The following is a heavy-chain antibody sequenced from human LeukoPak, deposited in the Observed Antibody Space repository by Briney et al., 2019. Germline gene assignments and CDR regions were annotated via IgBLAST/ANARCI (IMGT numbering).Heavy chain of an antibody. Sequence: GGSLRLSCAASGFTFSSYWMHWVRQAPGKGLEWVSSISSSSSYIYYADSVKGRFTISRDNAKNSLYLQMNSLRAEDTAVYYCARVGSPRGDAFDIWGQGTMVTVSS. CDR2: ISSSSSYI. J-gene: IGHJ3*02. V-gene: IGHV3-21*01. CDR3: ARVGSPRGDAFDI. D-gene: IGHD3-10*01. CDR1: GFTFSSYW.